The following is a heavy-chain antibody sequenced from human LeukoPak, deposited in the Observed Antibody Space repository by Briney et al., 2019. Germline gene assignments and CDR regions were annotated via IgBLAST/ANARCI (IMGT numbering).Heavy chain of an antibody. V-gene: IGHV3-23*01. CDR2: IIDSGNSI. J-gene: IGHJ4*02. CDR1: GFTFSSCA. CDR3: AKDPIFSGSYGVFDY. D-gene: IGHD1-26*01. Sequence: GGSLRLSCAASGFTFSSCAMSWVRQAPGKGLEWVSTIIDSGNSIYYADSAEGRFTISKDNSKNTLYLQMNSLRAGDTAVYYCAKDPIFSGSYGVFDYWGLGTLVTVSS.